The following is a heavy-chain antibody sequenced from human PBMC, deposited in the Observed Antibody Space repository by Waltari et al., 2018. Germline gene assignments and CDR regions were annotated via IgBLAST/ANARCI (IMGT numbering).Heavy chain of an antibody. Sequence: QVQLQPWGAGLLKPSETLSLTCAVYGGSFSGYYWSWIRQPPGKELEWLGEVKHSGSTNYNPSLKSRVTISVDTSKNQFSLKLSSVTAADTAVYYCAREGRRYYGSGSYYNRDHHYYYYGMDVWGQGTTVTVSS. J-gene: IGHJ6*02. CDR1: GGSFSGYY. CDR2: VKHSGST. D-gene: IGHD3-10*01. CDR3: AREGRRYYGSGSYYNRDHHYYYYGMDV. V-gene: IGHV4-34*01.